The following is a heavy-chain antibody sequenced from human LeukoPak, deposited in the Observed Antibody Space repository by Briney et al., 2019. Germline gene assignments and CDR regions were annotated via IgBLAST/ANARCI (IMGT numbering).Heavy chain of an antibody. D-gene: IGHD6-19*01. CDR1: GYTFTGYY. CDR3: ARDLSCWYTALSDY. CDR2: INPNSGGT. V-gene: IGHV1-2*02. J-gene: IGHJ4*02. Sequence: ASVKVSCKASGYTFTGYYMHWVRQAPGQGLEWMGWINPNSGGTNYAQKVQGRVTMTRDTSISTAYMELSRLRSDDTAVYYCARDLSCWYTALSDYWGQGTLVTVSS.